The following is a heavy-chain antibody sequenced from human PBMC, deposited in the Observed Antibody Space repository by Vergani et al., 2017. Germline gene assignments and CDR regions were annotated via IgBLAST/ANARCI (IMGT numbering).Heavy chain of an antibody. CDR2: IVVGSGNT. CDR3: AAAIRSGSYYWDAFDI. Sequence: QMQLVQSGPEVKKPGTSVKVSCKASGFTFTSSAMQWVRQARGQRLEWIGWIVVGSGNTNYAQKFQERVTITRDMSTSTAYMELSSLRSEDTAVYYCAAAIRSGSYYWDAFDIWGQGTMVTVSS. CDR1: GFTFTSSA. D-gene: IGHD3-10*01. J-gene: IGHJ3*02. V-gene: IGHV1-58*02.